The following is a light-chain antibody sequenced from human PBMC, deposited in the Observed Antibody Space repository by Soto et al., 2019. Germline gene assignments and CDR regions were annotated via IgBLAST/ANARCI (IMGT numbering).Light chain of an antibody. Sequence: EILMTQSPATLSVSPGERATLTCRASQSISSNLVWYQQKPDQAPRLLIYGASTRATGIPARFSGSGSGTEFTLTISSLQSEDFAFYYCLQYNNWPPLFTFGPGTKVDIK. V-gene: IGKV3-15*01. J-gene: IGKJ3*01. CDR3: LQYNNWPPLFT. CDR1: QSISSN. CDR2: GAS.